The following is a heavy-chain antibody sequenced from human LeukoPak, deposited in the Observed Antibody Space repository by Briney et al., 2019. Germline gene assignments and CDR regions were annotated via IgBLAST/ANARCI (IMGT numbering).Heavy chain of an antibody. CDR3: AKEFVRYCSGGSCYSFDY. CDR2: ISSSGNTI. Sequence: PGGSLRLSCAASGFTFSDYYMTWIRQAPGKGLEWVSYISSSGNTIYYADSVKGRFTISRDNTKNSLYLQMNSLRAEDTAVYYCAKEFVRYCSGGSCYSFDYWGQGTLVTVSS. D-gene: IGHD2-15*01. CDR1: GFTFSDYY. J-gene: IGHJ4*02. V-gene: IGHV3-11*04.